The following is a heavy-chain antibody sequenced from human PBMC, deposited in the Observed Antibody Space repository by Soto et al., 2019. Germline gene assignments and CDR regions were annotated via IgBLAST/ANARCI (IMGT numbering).Heavy chain of an antibody. J-gene: IGHJ6*02. CDR3: ARHTSHRNSSGFYYYAMDV. CDR1: GYTFSSYW. CDR2: IYPVDSDA. V-gene: IGHV5-51*01. D-gene: IGHD6-6*01. Sequence: PGESLKISCKGSGYTFSSYWIGWVRQVPGKGLEWMGIIYPVDSDARYSPSFQGQVTISVDKSISTAYLQWSSLEASDTAMYYCARHTSHRNSSGFYYYAMDVWGQGTTVTVSS.